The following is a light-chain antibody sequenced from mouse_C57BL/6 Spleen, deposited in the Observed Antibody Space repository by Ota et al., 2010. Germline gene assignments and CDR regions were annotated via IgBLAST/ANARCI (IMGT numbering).Light chain of an antibody. V-gene: IGKV8-24*01. J-gene: IGKJ5*01. CDR1: QSLLNSSNQKT. Sequence: DIVMTQSPSSLAMSVGQKVTMSCKSSQSLLNSSNQKTIWPGTSRNQDSLLNFWYTLHPLGNRGVPDRFIGSGSGTDFTLTISSVQARTPWQYYFCQQYYSIPLTFGAG. CDR2: LHP. CDR3: QQYYSIPLT.